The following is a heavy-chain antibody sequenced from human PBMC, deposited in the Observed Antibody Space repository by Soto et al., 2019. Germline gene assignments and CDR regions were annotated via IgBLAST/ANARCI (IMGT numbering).Heavy chain of an antibody. Sequence: SETLSLTCAVYCGSFSGYYWSWIRQPPGKGLEWIGEINHSGSTNYNPSLKSRVTISVDTSKNQFSLKLSSVTAADTAVYYCARKGGYYGSSGTTWYNWFDPWGQGTLVTVSS. J-gene: IGHJ5*02. CDR3: ARKGGYYGSSGTTWYNWFDP. CDR2: INHSGST. CDR1: CGSFSGYY. V-gene: IGHV4-34*01. D-gene: IGHD3-22*01.